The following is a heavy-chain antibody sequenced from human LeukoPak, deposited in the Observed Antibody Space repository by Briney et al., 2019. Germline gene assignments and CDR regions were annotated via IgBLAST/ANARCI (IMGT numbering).Heavy chain of an antibody. Sequence: SETLSLTCAVYGGSFSGYYWSWIRQPPGKGLEWIGEINHSGSTNYNPSLKSRVTISVDTSKNQFSLKLSSVTAADTAVYYCARGCWPRGERWFDPWGQGTLVTVSS. CDR1: GGSFSGYY. CDR3: ARGCWPRGERWFDP. J-gene: IGHJ5*02. V-gene: IGHV4-34*01. CDR2: INHSGST. D-gene: IGHD1-1*01.